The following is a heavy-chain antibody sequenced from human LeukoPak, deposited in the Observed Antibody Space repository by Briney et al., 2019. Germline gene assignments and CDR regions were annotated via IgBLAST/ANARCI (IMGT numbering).Heavy chain of an antibody. Sequence: GGSLRLSCTASGFTVSGTLMDWVRQAPGKGLEWVSVIYDDDRTVYTDSVKGRFTISRDSSRNMVYLQMNSLRPEDSAVYYCTRDRARTQSWVEFDLWGLGTLVTVSS. J-gene: IGHJ5*02. CDR1: GFTVSGTL. CDR3: TRDRARTQSWVEFDL. CDR2: IYDDDRT. D-gene: IGHD4-11*01. V-gene: IGHV3-53*05.